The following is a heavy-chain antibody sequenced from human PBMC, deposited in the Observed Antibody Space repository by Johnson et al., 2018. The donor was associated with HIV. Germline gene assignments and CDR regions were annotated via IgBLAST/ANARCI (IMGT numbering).Heavy chain of an antibody. J-gene: IGHJ3*02. CDR1: GFTVSSNY. D-gene: IGHD6-6*01. CDR3: ALSGSSVVVAFDI. V-gene: IGHV3-66*02. CDR2: IYSGGST. Sequence: VQLVESGGGLVQPGGSLRLSCAASGFTVSSNYMSWVRQAPGKGLEWVSVIYSGGSTYYAASVKGRFTITRDNSKNTLYLQMNSLRAEDTAVYYCALSGSSVVVAFDIWGQGTMVTVSS.